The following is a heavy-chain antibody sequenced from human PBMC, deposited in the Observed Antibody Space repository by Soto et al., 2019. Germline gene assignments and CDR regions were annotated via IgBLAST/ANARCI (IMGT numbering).Heavy chain of an antibody. CDR3: ASGIVLVPAAMEGFDP. D-gene: IGHD2-2*01. V-gene: IGHV4-39*01. CDR1: GGSISSSSYY. J-gene: IGHJ5*02. Sequence: SETLSLTCTVSGGSISSSSYYWGWIRQPPGKGLEWIGSIYYSGSTYYNPSLKSRVTISVDTSKNQFSLKLSSVTAADTAVYYCASGIVLVPAAMEGFDPWGQGTLVTVSS. CDR2: IYYSGST.